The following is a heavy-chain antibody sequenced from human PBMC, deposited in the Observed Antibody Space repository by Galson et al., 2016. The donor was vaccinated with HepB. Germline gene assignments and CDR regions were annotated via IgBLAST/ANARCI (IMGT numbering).Heavy chain of an antibody. V-gene: IGHV2-70*04. CDR2: IDWEDDK. Sequence: PALVKPTQTLTLTCTVSGFSLNTSGMRVSWIRQPPGKTLEWLAHIDWEDDKLYSTSLRTRLNISRDTSKNRVVLIMTNIDPVDAGTHYCARTERKTAYDYWGQGTLVTVSS. D-gene: IGHD5-24*01. CDR3: ARTERKTAYDY. J-gene: IGHJ4*02. CDR1: GFSLNTSGMR.